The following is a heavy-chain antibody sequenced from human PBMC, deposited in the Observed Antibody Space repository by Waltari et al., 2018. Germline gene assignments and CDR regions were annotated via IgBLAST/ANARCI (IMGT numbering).Heavy chain of an antibody. CDR3: ARVNVVPAAEYYYYYYGMDV. CDR2: INHSGST. Sequence: QVQLQQWGAGLLKPSETLSLTCAVYGGSLGGYYCSWIRQPPGKGLEWIGEINHSGSTNYNPSLKSRVTISVDTSKNQFSLKLSSVTAADTAVYYCARVNVVPAAEYYYYYYGMDVWGQGTTVTVSS. CDR1: GGSLGGYY. J-gene: IGHJ6*02. D-gene: IGHD2-2*01. V-gene: IGHV4-34*01.